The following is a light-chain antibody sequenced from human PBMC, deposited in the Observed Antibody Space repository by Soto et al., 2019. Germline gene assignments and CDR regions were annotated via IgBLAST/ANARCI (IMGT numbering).Light chain of an antibody. CDR3: QQYTGPPTT. V-gene: IGKV3-20*01. CDR1: QSVSSSY. CDR2: GAS. Sequence: EIVLTQSPGTLSLSRGERATLSCRASQSVSSSYLAWYQQKPGQAPRLLIYGASSRATGIPDRFSGSGSGTDFTLTITRLEPEDSAVYFCQQYTGPPTTFGQGTRLEI. J-gene: IGKJ5*01.